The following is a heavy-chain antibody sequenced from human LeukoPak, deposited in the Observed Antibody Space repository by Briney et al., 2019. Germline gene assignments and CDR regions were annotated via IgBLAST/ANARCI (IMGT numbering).Heavy chain of an antibody. CDR1: GGSVSSGSYY. J-gene: IGHJ5*02. D-gene: IGHD3-22*01. CDR2: IYYSGST. V-gene: IGHV4-61*01. CDR3: ARVPPYDSSGYCPT. Sequence: SETLSLTCTVSGGSVSSGSYYWSWIRQPPGKGLEWIGYIYYSGSTNYNPSLKSRVTISVDTSKNQFSLKLRSVTAADTAVYYCARVPPYDSSGYCPTWGQGTLVTVSS.